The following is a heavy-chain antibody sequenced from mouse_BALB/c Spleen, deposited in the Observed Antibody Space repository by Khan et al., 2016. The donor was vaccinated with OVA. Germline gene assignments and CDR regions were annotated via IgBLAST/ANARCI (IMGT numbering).Heavy chain of an antibody. Sequence: QMQLEESGAELAKPWASVKMSCKVSGYTFTTYWMHWVKQRPGQGLEWIGYINPTSGYTDYNEKFKDRATLSADKSSSTAYMQLSSLTSEDSAVYYCTRDRIDYWGQGTTLTVSS. J-gene: IGHJ2*01. CDR3: TRDRIDY. CDR2: INPTSGYT. V-gene: IGHV1-7*01. CDR1: GYTFTTYW.